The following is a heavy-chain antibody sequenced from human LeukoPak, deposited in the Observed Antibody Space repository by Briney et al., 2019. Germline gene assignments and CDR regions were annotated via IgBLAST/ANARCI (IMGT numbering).Heavy chain of an antibody. Sequence: SETLSLTCAVYGGSFSDYYWSWIRQPPGKGLEWIGEINHSGSTKYNPSLKSRVTISVETSWNQFSLKLSSVTAADTAVYYCASGSDFQSFDYWGQGTLVTVSS. D-gene: IGHD5-12*01. CDR1: GGSFSDYY. J-gene: IGHJ4*02. CDR3: ASGSDFQSFDY. CDR2: INHSGST. V-gene: IGHV4-34*01.